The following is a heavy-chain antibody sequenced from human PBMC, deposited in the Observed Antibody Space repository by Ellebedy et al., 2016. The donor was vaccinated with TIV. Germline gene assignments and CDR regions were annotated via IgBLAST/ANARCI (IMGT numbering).Heavy chain of an antibody. Sequence: GESLKISCKGSGYSFTTYWIGWVRQMPGKGLEWMGIIYPGDSDTRYSPSFQGQVTISADKSISTAYLQWSSLKASDTAIYYCARRWLYSDSGTYYHNSFDYWGQGALVTVSS. CDR2: IYPGDSDT. D-gene: IGHD3-10*01. CDR1: GYSFTTYW. CDR3: ARRWLYSDSGTYYHNSFDY. J-gene: IGHJ4*02. V-gene: IGHV5-51*01.